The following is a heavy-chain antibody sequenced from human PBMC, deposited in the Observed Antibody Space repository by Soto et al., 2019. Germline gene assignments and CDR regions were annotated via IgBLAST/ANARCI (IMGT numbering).Heavy chain of an antibody. V-gene: IGHV4-59*01. D-gene: IGHD4-17*01. J-gene: IGHJ5*02. CDR1: VGSISSYY. CDR3: ATYGGHTGVWSWFDT. Sequence: SETLSLTCTDSVGSISSYYWSWIRQPRGKGLEWIGYIYYSGSTNYNPSLKSRVTISVDTSKNQFSLKLSSVTDAYTAVYYCATYGGHTGVWSWFDTWGQGTLVTASS. CDR2: IYYSGST.